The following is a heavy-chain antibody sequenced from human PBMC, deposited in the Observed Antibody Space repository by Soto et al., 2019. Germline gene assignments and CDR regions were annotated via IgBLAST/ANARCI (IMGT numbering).Heavy chain of an antibody. V-gene: IGHV3-72*01. J-gene: IGHJ4*01. CDR3: SRAGILTTPSYFDY. D-gene: IGHD2-21*01. CDR1: GFTFSDHY. CDR2: IRNKANSYTT. Sequence: GGSLRLSCAALGFTFSDHYMDWVRQAPGKGLEWVGRIRNKANSYTTEYAASVKGRFTISRDDSKNLLFLQMFSLKTEDTAVNYCSRAGILTTPSYFDYWGQGTLVTVSS.